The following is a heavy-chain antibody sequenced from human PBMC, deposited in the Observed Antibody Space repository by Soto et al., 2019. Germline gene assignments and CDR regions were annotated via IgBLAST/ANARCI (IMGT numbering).Heavy chain of an antibody. V-gene: IGHV1-69*13. J-gene: IGHJ4*02. Sequence: SVKVSCKASGGTFSSYAISWVRQAPGQGLEWMGGIIPIFGTANYAQKFQGRVTITADESTSTAYMELSSLRSEDTAVYYCARDNYDSSGYGPSFDYWGQGTLVTVSS. CDR3: ARDNYDSSGYGPSFDY. CDR2: IIPIFGTA. D-gene: IGHD3-22*01. CDR1: GGTFSSYA.